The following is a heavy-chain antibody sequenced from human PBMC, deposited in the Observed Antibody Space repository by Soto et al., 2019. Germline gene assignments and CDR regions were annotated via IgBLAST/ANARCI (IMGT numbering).Heavy chain of an antibody. D-gene: IGHD3-9*01. J-gene: IGHJ4*02. V-gene: IGHV1-18*01. CDR1: GYAFTSYG. Sequence: GASGNVSCKASGYAFTSYGISWVRQAPGQGLEWMGWISAYNGNTNYAQKLQGRVTMTTDTSTSTAYMELRSLRSDDTAVYYCARDVLRYFDCYPFDYWGQGTLVTVSS. CDR2: ISAYNGNT. CDR3: ARDVLRYFDCYPFDY.